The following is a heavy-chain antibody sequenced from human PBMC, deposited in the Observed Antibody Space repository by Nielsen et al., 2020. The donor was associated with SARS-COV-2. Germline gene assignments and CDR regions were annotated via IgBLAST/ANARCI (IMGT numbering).Heavy chain of an antibody. D-gene: IGHD6-13*01. CDR3: AKGGDSSSWYSPLIPSFDLDFDY. CDR2: ISGSGGST. J-gene: IGHJ4*02. V-gene: IGHV3-23*01. Sequence: GESLKISCAASGFTFSSYAMSWVRQAPGKGLEWVSAISGSGGSTYYADSVKGRFTISRDNSKNTLYLQMNSLRAEDTAVYYCAKGGDSSSWYSPLIPSFDLDFDYWGQGTLVTVSS. CDR1: GFTFSSYA.